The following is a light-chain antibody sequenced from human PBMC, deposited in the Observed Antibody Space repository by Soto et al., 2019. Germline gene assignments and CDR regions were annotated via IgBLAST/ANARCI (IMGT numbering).Light chain of an antibody. CDR2: DVS. V-gene: IGLV2-14*01. Sequence: QSVLTQPPSASGSPGQSVTISCTGTSSDVGGYNYVSWYQQHPGKAPKFIIYDVSNRPSGVSNRFSGSKSGNTASLTISGLQAEDEADYYCSSYTTSNTRQIVFGTGTKVTVL. CDR1: SSDVGGYNY. J-gene: IGLJ1*01. CDR3: SSYTTSNTRQIV.